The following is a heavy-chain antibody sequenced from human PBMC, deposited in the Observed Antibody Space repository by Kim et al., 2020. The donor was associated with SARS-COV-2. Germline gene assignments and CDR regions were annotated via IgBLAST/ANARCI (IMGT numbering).Heavy chain of an antibody. Sequence: GGSLRLSCAASGFTFRSSGMHWVRQAPGKGLEWVVVIYYDGSDQYYADSVKGRFTISRDNSRNTIYLQMNSLRVEDTAVYYCARDRTRYSDYWGQGTLVTVSS. CDR3: ARDRTRYSDY. J-gene: IGHJ4*02. CDR1: GFTFRSSG. V-gene: IGHV3-33*08. CDR2: IYYDGSDQ.